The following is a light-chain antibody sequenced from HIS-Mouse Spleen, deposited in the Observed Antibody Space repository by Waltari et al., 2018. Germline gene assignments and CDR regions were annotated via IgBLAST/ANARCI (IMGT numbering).Light chain of an antibody. CDR3: AAWDDSLNGVV. Sequence: QSVLTQPPSASGTPGQRVTIPCSGSSSNIGSNTVNWYQQLPGTAPKPLLYSNNQRPSGVPDRFSGSKSGTSASLAISGLQSEDEADYYCAAWDDSLNGVVFGGGTKLTVL. CDR2: SNN. J-gene: IGLJ2*01. V-gene: IGLV1-44*01. CDR1: SSNIGSNT.